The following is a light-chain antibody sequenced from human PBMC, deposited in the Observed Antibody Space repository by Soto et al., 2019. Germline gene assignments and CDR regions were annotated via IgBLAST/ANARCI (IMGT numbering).Light chain of an antibody. J-gene: IGKJ2*01. Sequence: DFVMTQSPDSLAVSLGERATINCKSSQSLLFSSNNKNYLAWYQQKPGQPPELLLFWASTRESGVPDRFSGGGSGTDFTLTISSLQAEDGAVYYCQQYYSTPYTFGQGTKVEIK. CDR2: WAS. V-gene: IGKV4-1*01. CDR3: QQYYSTPYT. CDR1: QSLLFSSNNKNY.